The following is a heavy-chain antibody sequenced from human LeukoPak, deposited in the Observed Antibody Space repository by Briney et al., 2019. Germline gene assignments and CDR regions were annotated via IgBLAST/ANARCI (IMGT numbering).Heavy chain of an antibody. CDR1: GFTFDDYA. V-gene: IGHV3-43*02. CDR2: ISGDGGST. Sequence: PGGSLRLSCAASGFTFDDYAMHWVRHAPGKGLEWVSLISGDGGSTYYADSVKGRFTISRDNSKNSLYLQMNSLRTEDTALYYCAKGWPGGFIVYFDYWGQGTLVTVSS. D-gene: IGHD3-16*02. CDR3: AKGWPGGFIVYFDY. J-gene: IGHJ4*02.